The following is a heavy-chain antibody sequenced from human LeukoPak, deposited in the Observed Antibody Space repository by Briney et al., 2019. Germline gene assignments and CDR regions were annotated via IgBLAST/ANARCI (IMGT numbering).Heavy chain of an antibody. V-gene: IGHV3-23*01. J-gene: IGHJ4*02. CDR3: AKSSDIVVVPAAMIGDY. CDR2: ISGSGGST. CDR1: GFTLSSYA. Sequence: GGSLRLSCAASGFTLSSYAMSWVREAPGKGLEWVSAISGSGGSTYYGDSVKGRFTISRENYKNTVYLQMNSQRAEDAAVYYCAKSSDIVVVPAAMIGDYWGQETVVTV. D-gene: IGHD2-2*01.